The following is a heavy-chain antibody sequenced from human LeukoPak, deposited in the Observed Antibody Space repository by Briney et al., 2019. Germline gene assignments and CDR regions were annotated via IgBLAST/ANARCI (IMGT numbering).Heavy chain of an antibody. J-gene: IGHJ4*02. CDR3: ARDTMVRGVIPYFDY. Sequence: GASVKVSCKASGYTFTSYGISWVRQAPGQGLEWMGWISAYNGNTNYAQKFQGRVTITTDESTSTAYMELSSLRSEDTAVCYCARDTMVRGVIPYFDYWGQGTLVTVSS. V-gene: IGHV1-18*01. CDR1: GYTFTSYG. D-gene: IGHD3-10*01. CDR2: ISAYNGNT.